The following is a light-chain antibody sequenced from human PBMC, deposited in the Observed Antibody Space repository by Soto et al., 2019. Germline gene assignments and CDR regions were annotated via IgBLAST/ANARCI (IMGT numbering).Light chain of an antibody. CDR3: QQYYSYPRT. J-gene: IGKJ1*01. V-gene: IGKV1-39*01. Sequence: DVQMTQSPASLSGSVVGRFTITFLASQSISSYLNWYQQKPGKAPKLLIYAASSLQSGVPSRFGGSGSGTDFTLTISRLQSEDFATYYCQQYYSYPRTFGQGTKVDIK. CDR1: QSISSY. CDR2: AAS.